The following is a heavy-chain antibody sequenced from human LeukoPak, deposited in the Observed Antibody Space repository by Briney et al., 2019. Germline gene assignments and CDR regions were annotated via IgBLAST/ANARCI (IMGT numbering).Heavy chain of an antibody. D-gene: IGHD3-22*01. J-gene: IGHJ3*02. CDR3: ARNYYYDSSGWTDAFDI. CDR1: GGSISSGGYS. V-gene: IGHV4-30-2*01. Sequence: SETLSLTCAVSGGSISSGGYSWSWIRQPPGKGLAWMGYIYHSGSTYDNPALKSRVTIAVDRSKNQLSLKVSSVSAADTAVYYCARNYYYDSSGWTDAFDIWGQGTMVTVSS. CDR2: IYHSGST.